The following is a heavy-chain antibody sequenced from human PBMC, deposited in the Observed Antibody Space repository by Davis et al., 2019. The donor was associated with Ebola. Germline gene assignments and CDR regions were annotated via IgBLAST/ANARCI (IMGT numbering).Heavy chain of an antibody. CDR1: GFTFSSAW. J-gene: IGHJ4*02. D-gene: IGHD1-26*01. Sequence: PGGSLRLSCAASGFTFSSAWMRWVRQAPGKGLEWVGRIKSETDGGTTDYAAPVKGRFTISRDFSKNTLYLQMNSLKIEDTGMYHCAIGDSGSRLEYWGQGALVTVSS. CDR2: IKSETDGGTT. CDR3: AIGDSGSRLEY. V-gene: IGHV3-15*01.